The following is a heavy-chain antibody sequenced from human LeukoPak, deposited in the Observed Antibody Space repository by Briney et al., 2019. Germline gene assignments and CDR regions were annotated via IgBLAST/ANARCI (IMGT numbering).Heavy chain of an antibody. Sequence: SETLSLTCAVYGGSFSGYYWTWIRQPPGKGLEWIGEINHSGSTNYNPSLKSRVTISVDTSKNQFSLKLSSVTAADTAVYYCARVEIAAAGPFDPWGQGTLVTVSS. CDR3: ARVEIAAAGPFDP. D-gene: IGHD6-13*01. CDR2: INHSGST. V-gene: IGHV4-34*01. J-gene: IGHJ5*02. CDR1: GGSFSGYY.